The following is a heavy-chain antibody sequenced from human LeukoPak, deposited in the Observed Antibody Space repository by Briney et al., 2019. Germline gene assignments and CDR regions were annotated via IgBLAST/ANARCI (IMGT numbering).Heavy chain of an antibody. V-gene: IGHV4-59*11. CDR3: ARDQLELGFDP. D-gene: IGHD1-7*01. Sequence: SSETLSLTRTVSGGSISSHYWSWIRQPPGKGLEWIGYIYYSGSTNYNPSLKSRVTISVDTSKNQFSLKLSSVTAADTAVYYCARDQLELGFDPWGQGTLVTVSS. J-gene: IGHJ5*02. CDR2: IYYSGST. CDR1: GGSISSHY.